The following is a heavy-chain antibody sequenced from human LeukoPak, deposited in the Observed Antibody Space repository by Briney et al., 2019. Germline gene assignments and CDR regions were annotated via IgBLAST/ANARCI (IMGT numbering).Heavy chain of an antibody. D-gene: IGHD3-10*01. CDR3: ASLLLWFGELLQFDY. Sequence: SETLSLTCTVSGGSISSGSYYWSWIRQPAGKGLEWIGRIYTSGSTNYNPSLKSRVTISVDTSKNQFSLKLSSVTAADTAVYYCASLLLWFGELLQFDYWGQGTLVTVSS. J-gene: IGHJ4*02. V-gene: IGHV4-61*02. CDR1: GGSISSGSYY. CDR2: IYTSGST.